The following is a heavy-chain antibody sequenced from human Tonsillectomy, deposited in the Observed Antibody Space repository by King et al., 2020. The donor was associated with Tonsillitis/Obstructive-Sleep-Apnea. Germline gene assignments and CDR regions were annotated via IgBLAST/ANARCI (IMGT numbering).Heavy chain of an antibody. J-gene: IGHJ6*03. D-gene: IGHD3-3*01. CDR1: GVSFSGYY. Sequence: VQLQQWGAGLLKPSETLSLTCAVYGVSFSGYYWSWIRQPPGKGLEWIGEINHSGSTNYNPSLKSRVTISVDTSKNQFSLKLSSVTAADTAVYYCARGGGGSYDFWSGYSDYYYYMDVWGKGTTVTVSS. CDR2: INHSGST. CDR3: ARGGGGSYDFWSGYSDYYYYMDV. V-gene: IGHV4-34*01.